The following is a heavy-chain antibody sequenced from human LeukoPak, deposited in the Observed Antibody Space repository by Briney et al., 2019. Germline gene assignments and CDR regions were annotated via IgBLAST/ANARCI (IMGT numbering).Heavy chain of an antibody. V-gene: IGHV3-21*01. Sequence: PGGSLRLSCAASGFTLTTYSMNWVRQVSGKGLEWVSSISSDSTYKYHADSVKGRFTISRDNARNSLYLQMNSLTAEDTAVYFCARDSNWSLDYWGQGTLVTVSS. CDR1: GFTLTTYS. CDR3: ARDSNWSLDY. J-gene: IGHJ4*02. CDR2: ISSDSTYK. D-gene: IGHD1-1*01.